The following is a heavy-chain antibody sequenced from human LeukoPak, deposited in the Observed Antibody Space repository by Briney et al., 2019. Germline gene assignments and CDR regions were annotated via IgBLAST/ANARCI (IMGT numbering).Heavy chain of an antibody. V-gene: IGHV3-30*19. CDR1: GFTLSSYG. CDR2: ISDDGSNG. CDR3: VREVTSGSFDY. J-gene: IGHJ4*02. Sequence: PGGSLRLSCAASGFTLSSYGMHWVRQAPGRGLEWVTVISDDGSNGYYAGSVKGRFTISRDNSQNTLHVQMSGLRPEDTAVYYCVREVTSGSFDYWGQGTLVTVSS. D-gene: IGHD1-26*01.